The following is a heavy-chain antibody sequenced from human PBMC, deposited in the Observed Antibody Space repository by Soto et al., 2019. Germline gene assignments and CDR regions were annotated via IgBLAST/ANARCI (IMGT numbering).Heavy chain of an antibody. CDR1: GGSMDSGTYC. Sequence: QVQLQESGPGLVKPSQTLSLTCSVSGGSMDSGTYCWNWIHQHPGKGLEWIGYIYYRGYTYYNPSPTRRVPRAVDTSKNPFSLNLNSVTAADTAVYYCATDRSDGSGTVDSGGQGTLVTVSS. CDR2: IYYRGYT. CDR3: ATDRSDGSGTVDS. V-gene: IGHV4-31*03. J-gene: IGHJ4*02. D-gene: IGHD3-10*01.